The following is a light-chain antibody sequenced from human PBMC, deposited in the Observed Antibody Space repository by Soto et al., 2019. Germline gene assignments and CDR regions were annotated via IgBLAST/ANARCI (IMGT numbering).Light chain of an antibody. Sequence: EIVLTQSPATLSLSPGERATLSCRASQTFSSSLAWYQQKPGQAPRLLTYEVSNRSTGIPARFSGSGSGADFPLNISSLEPGDFALYYCQQHINWPLTFGGGTKV. CDR1: QTFSSS. CDR2: EVS. V-gene: IGKV3-11*01. J-gene: IGKJ4*01. CDR3: QQHINWPLT.